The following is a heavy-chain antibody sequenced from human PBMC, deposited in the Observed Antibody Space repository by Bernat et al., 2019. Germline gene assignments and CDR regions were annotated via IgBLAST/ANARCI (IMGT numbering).Heavy chain of an antibody. Sequence: QVQLVESGGGVVQPGGSLRLSCAASGFTFSSYGMHWVRQAPGKGLEWVAFIRYDGSNKYYADSVKGRFTISRDNSKNTLYLQMNSLRAEDTAVYYCAKERLRREGMDVWGQGTTVTVSS. CDR2: IRYDGSNK. D-gene: IGHD4-17*01. V-gene: IGHV3-30*02. J-gene: IGHJ6*02. CDR3: AKERLRREGMDV. CDR1: GFTFSSYG.